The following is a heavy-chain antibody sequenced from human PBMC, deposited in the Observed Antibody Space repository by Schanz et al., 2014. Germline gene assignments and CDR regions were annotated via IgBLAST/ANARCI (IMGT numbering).Heavy chain of an antibody. CDR2: IRQDVRAK. V-gene: IGHV3-7*01. D-gene: IGHD3-16*01. CDR3: ARGLRGGDGQHFYFSYGLDV. Sequence: DVQLVESGGTLVRPGGSLRLSCAASGFNFSSHWMTWVRQAPGRGLEWVANIRQDVRAKYYVDSVKGRFTISRDNIASSLFLQMNSLRAEDSAVYYCARGLRGGDGQHFYFSYGLDVWGQGTTVTVSS. J-gene: IGHJ6*02. CDR1: GFNFSSHW.